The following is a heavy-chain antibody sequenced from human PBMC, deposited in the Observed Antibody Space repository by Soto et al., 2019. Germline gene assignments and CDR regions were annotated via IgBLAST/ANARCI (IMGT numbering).Heavy chain of an antibody. CDR3: ASAVGGSGHYYYYYGMDV. CDR1: GGTFSSYA. J-gene: IGHJ6*02. CDR2: IIPIFGTA. D-gene: IGHD2-15*01. Sequence: QVQLVQSGAEVKKPGSSVKVSCEASGGTFSSYAISWVRQAPGQGLEWMGGIIPIFGTANYAQKFQGRVTITADESTSTAYMELSSLRSEDTAVYYCASAVGGSGHYYYYYGMDVWGQGTTVTVSS. V-gene: IGHV1-69*01.